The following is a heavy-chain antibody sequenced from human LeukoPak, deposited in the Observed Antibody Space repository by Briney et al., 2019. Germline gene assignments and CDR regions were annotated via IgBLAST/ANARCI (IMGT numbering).Heavy chain of an antibody. V-gene: IGHV3-23*01. CDR2: ISGRGDST. D-gene: IGHD5-12*01. CDR1: GFTFSSYA. Sequence: PGGSLRLSCEASGFTFSSYAMSWVRQAPGKGVEWVSVISGRGDSTYYADSVEGGCTISRENSKDALCMEMNSLRAEDTAVYYCARVGYSGYDYDYWGQGTLVTVSS. J-gene: IGHJ4*02. CDR3: ARVGYSGYDYDY.